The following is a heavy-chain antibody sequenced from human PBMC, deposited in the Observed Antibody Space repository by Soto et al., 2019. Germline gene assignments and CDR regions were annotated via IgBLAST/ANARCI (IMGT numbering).Heavy chain of an antibody. CDR1: GFSFSRYG. D-gene: IGHD3-22*01. Sequence: PGGSLRLSCAASGFSFSRYGVHWVRRAPGKGLEWVAVISYDESTTFYADSVKGRFTISRDNSKNTLFLQMNSLRPEDTAVYYCSKAMIGSYDSDAFDVWGQGTMVTVSS. CDR2: ISYDESTT. J-gene: IGHJ3*01. CDR3: SKAMIGSYDSDAFDV. V-gene: IGHV3-30*18.